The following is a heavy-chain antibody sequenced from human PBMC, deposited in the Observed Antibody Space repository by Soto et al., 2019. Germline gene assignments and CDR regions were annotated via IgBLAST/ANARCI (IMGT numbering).Heavy chain of an antibody. CDR2: IYYSGST. J-gene: IGHJ5*02. Sequence: SETLSLTCTVSGGSISSGGYYWSWIRQHPGKGLEWIGYIYYSGSTYYNPSLKSRVTISVDTSKNQFSLKLSSVTAADTAVYYCARDVASGYYYNWFDPWGQGTLVTVSS. V-gene: IGHV4-31*03. CDR1: GGSISSGGYY. D-gene: IGHD3-3*01. CDR3: ARDVASGYYYNWFDP.